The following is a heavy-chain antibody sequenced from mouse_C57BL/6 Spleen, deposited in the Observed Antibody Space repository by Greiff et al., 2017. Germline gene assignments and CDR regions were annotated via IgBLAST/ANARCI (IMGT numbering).Heavy chain of an antibody. J-gene: IGHJ2*01. V-gene: IGHV1-52*01. D-gene: IGHD2-3*01. CDR3: ARDNDGWPGGFDY. CDR1: GYTFTSYW. CDR2: IDPSDSET. Sequence: QVQLQQPGAELVRPGSSVKLSCKASGYTFTSYWMHWVKQRPIQGLEWIGNIDPSDSETHYNQKFKDKATLTVDKSSSTAYMQLSSLTSEDSAVYYCARDNDGWPGGFDYWGQGTTLTVSS.